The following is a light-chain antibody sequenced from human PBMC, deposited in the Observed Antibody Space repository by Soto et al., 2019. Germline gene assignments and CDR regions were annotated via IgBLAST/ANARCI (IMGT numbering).Light chain of an antibody. CDR3: CSYAGSYYYV. V-gene: IGLV2-14*03. CDR1: SSDVGHYNY. CDR2: DVS. Sequence: LTQPASVSGSPGQSITISCTGTSSDVGHYNYVSWYQQHPGNAPKLVIYDVSIRASGVSDRFSGSKSGNTASLTISGLQAEDEADYYCCSYAGSYYYVFGTGTKVTVL. J-gene: IGLJ1*01.